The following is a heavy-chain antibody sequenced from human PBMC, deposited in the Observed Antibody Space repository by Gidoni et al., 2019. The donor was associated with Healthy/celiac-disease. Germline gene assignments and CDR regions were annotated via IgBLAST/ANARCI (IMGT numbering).Heavy chain of an antibody. CDR2: IWEDGSNK. D-gene: IGHD2-2*01. Sequence: QVQLVESGGGVVQPGRSLRLSCAASGFTFTSYGMPWVRQAPGKGLVWVAVIWEDGSNKSYADSVKGRFTISIDNSKNTLYLQMNSLRAEDTAVYYCARDFRRFPVVVPADYYYYGMDVWGQGTTVTVSS. CDR3: ARDFRRFPVVVPADYYYYGMDV. CDR1: GFTFTSYG. J-gene: IGHJ6*02. V-gene: IGHV3-33*01.